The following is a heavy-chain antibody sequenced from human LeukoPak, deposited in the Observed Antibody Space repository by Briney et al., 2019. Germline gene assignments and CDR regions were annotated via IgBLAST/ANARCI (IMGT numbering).Heavy chain of an antibody. D-gene: IGHD1-1*01. CDR1: GGSISSYY. Sequence: SETLSLTCTVSGGSISSYYWSWIRQPPGKGLKRIGYIYYSGSTNYNPSLKSRVTISVDTSKNQFSLKLSSVTAADTAVYYCARDCRLNCARQPGFDSWGQGTLVTVSS. V-gene: IGHV4-59*01. J-gene: IGHJ5*01. CDR2: IYYSGST. CDR3: ARDCRLNCARQPGFDS.